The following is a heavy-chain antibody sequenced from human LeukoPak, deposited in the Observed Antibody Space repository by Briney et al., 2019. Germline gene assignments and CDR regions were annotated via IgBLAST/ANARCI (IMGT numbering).Heavy chain of an antibody. J-gene: IGHJ6*02. Sequence: ASVKVSCKASGYTFTSYGISWVRQAPGQGLEWMGWISAYNGNTNYAQKLQGRVTATTDTSTSTAHMELRNLRSDDTAVYYCVRDSAYSMDLWGQGTTVTVS. CDR3: VRDSAYSMDL. CDR2: ISAYNGNT. V-gene: IGHV1-18*01. CDR1: GYTFTSYG.